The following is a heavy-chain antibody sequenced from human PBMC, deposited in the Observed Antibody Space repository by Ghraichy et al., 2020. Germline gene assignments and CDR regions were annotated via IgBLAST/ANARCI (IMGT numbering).Heavy chain of an antibody. J-gene: IGHJ4*02. CDR1: GFTFSSYW. CDR2: INSDGSST. D-gene: IGHD6-13*01. V-gene: IGHV3-74*01. CDR3: GRGGQYSSSWFDY. Sequence: LSLTCAASGFTFSSYWMHWVRQAPGKGLVWVSRINSDGSSTSYADSVKGRFTISRDNAKNTLYLQMNSLRAEDTAVYYCGRGGQYSSSWFDYWGQGTLVTVSS.